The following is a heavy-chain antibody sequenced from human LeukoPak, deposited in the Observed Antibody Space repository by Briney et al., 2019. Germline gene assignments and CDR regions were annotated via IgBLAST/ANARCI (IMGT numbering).Heavy chain of an antibody. V-gene: IGHV3-23*01. D-gene: IGHD2-2*01. Sequence: GGSLRLSCAASGFTFSSYAMSWVRQAPGKGLEWVSAVSGSGGSTYYADSVKGRFTISRDNSKNTLYLQMNSLRAEDTAVYYCAKEEGVSLLFRSTCNFDYWGQGTLVTVSS. CDR3: AKEEGVSLLFRSTCNFDY. CDR1: GFTFSSYA. J-gene: IGHJ4*02. CDR2: VSGSGGST.